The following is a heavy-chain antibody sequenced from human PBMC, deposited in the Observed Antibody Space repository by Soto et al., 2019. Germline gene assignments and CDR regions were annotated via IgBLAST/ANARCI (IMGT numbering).Heavy chain of an antibody. CDR3: AREEYYGSGSYYPPYYYYYGMDV. Sequence: GGSLRLSCAASGFTFSSYALHWVRQAPGKGLEWVALISYDGSDKDYADSVKGRFTISRDNSRNTLFLQMNSLRAEDTAVYYCAREEYYGSGSYYPPYYYYYGMDVWGQGTTVTVSS. J-gene: IGHJ6*02. D-gene: IGHD3-10*01. CDR2: ISYDGSDK. V-gene: IGHV3-30-3*01. CDR1: GFTFSSYA.